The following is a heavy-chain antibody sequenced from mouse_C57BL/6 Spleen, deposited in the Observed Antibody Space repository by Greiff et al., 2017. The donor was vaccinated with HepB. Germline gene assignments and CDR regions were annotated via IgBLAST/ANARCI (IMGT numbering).Heavy chain of an antibody. Sequence: EVQLQQSGAELVRPGASVKLSCTASGFNFKDYYMHWVKQRPEQGLEWIGRIDPEDGDTEYAPKFQGKATMTADTSSNTAYLQLSSLTSEDAAVYYGTTGYYYSSSYYFDYWGQSTTLTVSS. CDR1: GFNFKDYY. CDR3: TTGYYYSSSYYFDY. CDR2: IDPEDGDT. V-gene: IGHV14-1*01. D-gene: IGHD2-5*01. J-gene: IGHJ2*01.